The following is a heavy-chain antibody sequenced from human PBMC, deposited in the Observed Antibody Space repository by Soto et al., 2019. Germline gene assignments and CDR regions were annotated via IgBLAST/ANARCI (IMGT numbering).Heavy chain of an antibody. V-gene: IGHV4-31*03. Sequence: QVQLQESGPGLVKPSQTLSLTCTVSGGSISSGGYYWSWIRQHPGKGLEWIGYIYYSGSTYYNPSLTSRVTISVDTSKNQCSLKLSSVTAAATAVYYCARGSVVAATLFDYWGQGTLVTVSS. CDR3: ARGSVVAATLFDY. D-gene: IGHD2-15*01. J-gene: IGHJ4*02. CDR1: GGSISSGGYY. CDR2: IYYSGST.